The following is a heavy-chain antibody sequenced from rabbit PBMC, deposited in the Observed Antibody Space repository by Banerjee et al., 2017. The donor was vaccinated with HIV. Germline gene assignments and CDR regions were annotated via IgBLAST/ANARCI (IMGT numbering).Heavy chain of an antibody. D-gene: IGHD1-1*01. CDR3: ASSPSGAVYDWFDL. V-gene: IGHV1S45*01. CDR1: GFSFSGFYW. J-gene: IGHJ5*01. CDR2: IYTTSTTYT. Sequence: EESGGDLVKPEGSLTLTCKASGFSFSGFYWICWVRQAPGKGLEGIACIYTTSTTYTHYATWAKGRFTISKTSSTTVTLQMTSLTAADTATYFCASSPSGAVYDWFDLRGPGTLVTVS.